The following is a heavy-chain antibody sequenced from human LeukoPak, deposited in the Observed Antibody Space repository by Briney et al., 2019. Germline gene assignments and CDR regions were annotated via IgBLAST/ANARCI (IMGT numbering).Heavy chain of an antibody. V-gene: IGHV4-34*01. CDR3: ARGRGATILGGTRWFDP. J-gene: IGHJ5*02. Sequence: MSSETLSLTCAVYGGSFSGYYWSWIRQPPGKGLEWIGEINHSGSTNYNPSLKSRVTISVDTSKNQFSLKLSSVTAADTAVYYCARGRGATILGGTRWFDPWGQGTLVTVSS. CDR1: GGSFSGYY. CDR2: INHSGST. D-gene: IGHD5-24*01.